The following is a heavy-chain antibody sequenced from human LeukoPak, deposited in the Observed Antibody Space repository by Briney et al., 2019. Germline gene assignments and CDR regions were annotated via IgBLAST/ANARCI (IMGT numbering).Heavy chain of an antibody. CDR3: ARHVWLQPFDY. J-gene: IGHJ4*02. V-gene: IGHV4-59*08. D-gene: IGHD3-9*01. CDR2: IYYSGSP. CDR1: GGSMNSNY. Sequence: SETLSLTCSLSGGSMNSNYCGWIRQSPGNVMEWIGYIYYSGSPNYNPSLKSRVTISVDTSKNQFALKLSSVTAADTAVYYCARHVWLQPFDYWGQGTLVTVSS.